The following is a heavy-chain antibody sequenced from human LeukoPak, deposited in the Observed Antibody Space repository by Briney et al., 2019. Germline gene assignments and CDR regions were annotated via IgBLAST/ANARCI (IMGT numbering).Heavy chain of an antibody. Sequence: SETLSLTCAVYGGSFSGYDWSWIRQPPGKGLEWIGEINHSGSSNYNPSLKSRVTISVDTSKNQFSLKLSSVTAADTAVYYCARFPYCSRGSCYPRGVTVAFDIWGQGTMVTVSS. D-gene: IGHD2-15*01. CDR3: ARFPYCSRGSCYPRGVTVAFDI. J-gene: IGHJ3*02. CDR1: GGSFSGYD. CDR2: INHSGSS. V-gene: IGHV4-34*09.